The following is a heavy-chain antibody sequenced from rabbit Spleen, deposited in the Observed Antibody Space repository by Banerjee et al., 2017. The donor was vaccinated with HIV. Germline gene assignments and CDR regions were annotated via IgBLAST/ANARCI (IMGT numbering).Heavy chain of an antibody. CDR1: GFTMSSSDW. D-gene: IGHD8-1*01. CDR3: ARDFGISEHPALYFDW. Sequence: QEQLVESGGDLVKPGASLTLTCTASGFTMSSSDWIYWVRQAPGKGLEWIACIDVGQSGFTYYASWAKGRFTISTTSPTTVTLQMTSLTAADTATYFCARDFGISEHPALYFDWWGPGTLVTVS. V-gene: IGHV1S45*01. J-gene: IGHJ4*01. CDR2: IDVGQSGFT.